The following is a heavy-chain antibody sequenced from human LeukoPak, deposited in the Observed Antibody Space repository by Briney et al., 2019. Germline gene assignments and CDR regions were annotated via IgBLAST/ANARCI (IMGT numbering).Heavy chain of an antibody. J-gene: IGHJ3*02. CDR3: ATSFGADTRSGAFDI. Sequence: GESLKISCKGSGYSFTSYWIGWVRQMPGKGLEWMGIIYPGDSDTRYSPSFQGQVTISADKSISTAYLQWSSLKAPDTAMYYCATSFGADTRSGAFDIWGQGTMVTVSS. V-gene: IGHV5-51*01. CDR1: GYSFTSYW. CDR2: IYPGDSDT. D-gene: IGHD3-10*01.